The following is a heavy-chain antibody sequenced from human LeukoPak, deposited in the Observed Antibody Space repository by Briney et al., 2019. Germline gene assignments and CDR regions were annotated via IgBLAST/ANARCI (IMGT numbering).Heavy chain of an antibody. Sequence: GAAVKVSCKASGGTFSSYAISWVRQAPGQGLEWMGGIIPIFGTANYAQKFQGRVTITADESTSTAYMELSSLRSEDTAVYYCARILTRKVVTVFGYWGQGTLVTVSS. CDR1: GGTFSSYA. D-gene: IGHD2-21*02. V-gene: IGHV1-69*13. CDR3: ARILTRKVVTVFGY. J-gene: IGHJ4*02. CDR2: IIPIFGTA.